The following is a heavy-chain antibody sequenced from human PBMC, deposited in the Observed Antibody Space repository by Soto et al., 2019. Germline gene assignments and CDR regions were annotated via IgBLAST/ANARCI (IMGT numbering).Heavy chain of an antibody. V-gene: IGHV3-30*03. CDR1: GFTFRSYA. Sequence: GGSLRLSCAAPGFTFRSYAMHLVRQGPGKGLEGVAVISYDGRYNYYADSVKGRFTISRDNSKNTLYLQMNSLRAEDTAVYYCALSHTGTTDNWGHGTRVTVSS. CDR2: ISYDGRYN. CDR3: ALSHTGTTDN. J-gene: IGHJ4*01. D-gene: IGHD1-1*01.